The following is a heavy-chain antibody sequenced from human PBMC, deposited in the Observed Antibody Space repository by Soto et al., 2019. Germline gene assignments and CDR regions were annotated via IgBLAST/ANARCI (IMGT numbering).Heavy chain of an antibody. CDR1: GFTFRTYT. J-gene: IGHJ6*02. Sequence: SGGSLRLSCVASGFTFRTYTMNWVRQAPGKGLEWVSGIRGFSPYTFYAESVKGRFTISRDNAKNSLYLQMNSLGVEDTAVYYCARDRGYAAHAYYYNAMDVWGQGTTVTVSS. CDR3: ARDRGYAAHAYYYNAMDV. CDR2: IRGFSPYT. V-gene: IGHV3-21*01. D-gene: IGHD2-15*01.